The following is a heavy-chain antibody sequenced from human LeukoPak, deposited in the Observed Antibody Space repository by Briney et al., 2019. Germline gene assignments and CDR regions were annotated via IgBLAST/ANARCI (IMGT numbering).Heavy chain of an antibody. CDR2: IIPIFGTA. D-gene: IGHD2-2*01. Sequence: VASVKVSCKASGGTFSSYAISWVRQAPGQGLEWMGGIIPIFGTANYAQKFQGRVTITADGSTSTAYMELSSLRSEDTAVYYCARVGGGYCSSTSCWIFDYWGQGTLVTVSS. J-gene: IGHJ4*02. CDR3: ARVGGGYCSSTSCWIFDY. V-gene: IGHV1-69*13. CDR1: GGTFSSYA.